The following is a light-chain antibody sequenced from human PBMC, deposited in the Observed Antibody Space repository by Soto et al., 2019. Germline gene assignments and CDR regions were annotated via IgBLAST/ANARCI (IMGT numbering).Light chain of an antibody. CDR1: PIVTNF. CDR2: GAS. Sequence: EIVMTQSPATLSLSPGARATLSCMAIPIVTNFLAWYQQKPGQAPRLLIYGASSRATGIPDRFSGSGSGTDFTLSISRLEPEDFAVYYCQQYGSSPRTFGQGTKVDIK. CDR3: QQYGSSPRT. J-gene: IGKJ1*01. V-gene: IGKV3-20*01.